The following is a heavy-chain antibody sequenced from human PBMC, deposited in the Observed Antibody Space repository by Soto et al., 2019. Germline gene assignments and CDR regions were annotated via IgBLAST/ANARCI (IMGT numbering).Heavy chain of an antibody. Sequence: ASVKVSCKASGYTFTSYYMHWVRQAPGQGLEWMGIINPSGGSTSYAQKFQGRVTMTRDTSTSTVYMELSSLRSEDTAVYYCARDRKITMIVVVTPSYYFDYWGQGTLVTVSS. CDR2: INPSGGST. D-gene: IGHD3-22*01. V-gene: IGHV1-46*01. J-gene: IGHJ4*02. CDR3: ARDRKITMIVVVTPSYYFDY. CDR1: GYTFTSYY.